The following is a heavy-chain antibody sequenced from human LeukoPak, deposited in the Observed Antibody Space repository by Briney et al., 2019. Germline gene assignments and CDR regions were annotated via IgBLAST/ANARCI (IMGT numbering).Heavy chain of an antibody. CDR3: AREGITITTWDS. J-gene: IGHJ4*02. Sequence: SETLSLTCAVYGASFSDYYWNWIRQPPGKGLEWIGSIYYSGSTYYNPSLKSRVTISVDTSKNQFSLKLNSVTAADTAVYYCAREGITITTWDSWGQGTLVTVSS. V-gene: IGHV4-34*01. D-gene: IGHD4-11*01. CDR2: IYYSGST. CDR1: GASFSDYY.